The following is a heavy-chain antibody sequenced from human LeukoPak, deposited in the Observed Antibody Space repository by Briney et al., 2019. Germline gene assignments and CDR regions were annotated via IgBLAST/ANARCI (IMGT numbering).Heavy chain of an antibody. D-gene: IGHD6-19*01. CDR3: ARTPVAGTIFDY. Sequence: SQTLSLTCAISEDSVSSNSAAWNWIRQSPSRGLEWLGRTYYRSKWYNDYAVPVKSRITVNPDTSKNQFSLQLSSVTPEDTAVYYCARTPVAGTIFDYWGQGILVTVSS. CDR2: TYYRSKWYN. J-gene: IGHJ4*02. V-gene: IGHV6-1*01. CDR1: EDSVSSNSAA.